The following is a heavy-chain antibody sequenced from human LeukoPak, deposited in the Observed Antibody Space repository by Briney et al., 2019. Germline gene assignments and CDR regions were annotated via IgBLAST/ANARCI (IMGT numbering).Heavy chain of an antibody. D-gene: IGHD1-1*01. Sequence: ASVKVSCKAFGYTFTRYGVSWVRQAPGQGLEWIGWISGSNGNTNYAQNFQGRVTMTTDSSTSTAYMELRSLRSDDTAVYYCARDKQLDWAHYYYYYMDVWGKGTTVTVSS. J-gene: IGHJ6*03. CDR2: ISGSNGNT. CDR3: ARDKQLDWAHYYYYYMDV. CDR1: GYTFTRYG. V-gene: IGHV1-18*01.